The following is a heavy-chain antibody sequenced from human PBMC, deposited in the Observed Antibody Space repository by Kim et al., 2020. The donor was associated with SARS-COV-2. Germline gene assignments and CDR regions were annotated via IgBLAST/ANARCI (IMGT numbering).Heavy chain of an antibody. D-gene: IGHD2-2*01. J-gene: IGHJ5*02. CDR1: GYTLTELS. V-gene: IGHV1-24*01. CDR2: FDPEDGET. CDR3: ATSCSITSCHWFDP. Sequence: APVKVSCKVSGYTLTELSMHWVRQAPGKGLEWMGGFDPEDGETIYAQKFQGRVTMTEDTSTDTAYMELSSLRSEDTAVYYCATSCSITSCHWFDPWGQGTLVTVSS.